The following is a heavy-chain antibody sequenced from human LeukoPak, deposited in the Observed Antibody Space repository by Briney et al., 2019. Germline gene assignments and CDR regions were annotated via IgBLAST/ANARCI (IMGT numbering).Heavy chain of an antibody. CDR3: ARLRITMVRGVSGAFDI. Sequence: GESLKISCKGSGYSFTSYWIGWVRQMPGKGLEWMGIIYPGDSDTRYSPPFQGQVTISADKSISTAYLQWSSLKASDTAMYYCARLRITMVRGVSGAFDIWGQGTMVTVSS. V-gene: IGHV5-51*01. D-gene: IGHD3-10*01. CDR1: GYSFTSYW. J-gene: IGHJ3*02. CDR2: IYPGDSDT.